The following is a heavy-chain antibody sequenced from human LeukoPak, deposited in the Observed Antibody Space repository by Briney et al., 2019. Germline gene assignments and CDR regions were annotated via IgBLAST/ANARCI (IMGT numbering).Heavy chain of an antibody. Sequence: ASVTVSFTASGYTFTSYYMHWVRQAPGQGLEWMGIINPSGGSTSYAQKFQGRVTMTRDTSTSTVYMELSSLRSEDTAVYYCARGIVVVTEGLGWGFDPWGQGTLVTVSS. V-gene: IGHV1-46*01. CDR1: GYTFTSYY. CDR2: INPSGGST. D-gene: IGHD2-21*02. CDR3: ARGIVVVTEGLGWGFDP. J-gene: IGHJ5*02.